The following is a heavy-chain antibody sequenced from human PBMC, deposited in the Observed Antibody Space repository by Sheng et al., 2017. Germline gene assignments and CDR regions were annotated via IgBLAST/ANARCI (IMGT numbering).Heavy chain of an antibody. D-gene: IGHD3-16*01. CDR3: ARDPGGFDF. Sequence: EVQLVESGGGLVQPGGSLRISCAASGFTFTTYWMTWVRQAPGKGLEWVANINQDGSEKTNVASVKGRFTISRDNAKNSLYLQMNSLRAEDTAVYYCARDPGGFDFWGQGTLVTVSS. J-gene: IGHJ4*02. V-gene: IGHV3-7*01. CDR1: GFTFTTYW. CDR2: INQDGSEK.